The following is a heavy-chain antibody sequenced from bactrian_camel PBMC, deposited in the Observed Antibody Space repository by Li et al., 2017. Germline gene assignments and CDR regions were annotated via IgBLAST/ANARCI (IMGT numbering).Heavy chain of an antibody. Sequence: VQLVESGGGLVQPGGSLRLSRAASGFIFSSYGMSWVRQAPWKGLEWVSGIYSDLSSTYYSDSVEGRFTISQDNAKNTVYLQMNSLKLEDTAMYYCAAGWEWCRAVVSGTDPEGDFGYWGQGTQVTVS. V-gene: IGHV3S5*01. CDR1: GFIFSSYG. CDR3: AAGWEWCRAVVSGTDPEGDFGY. J-gene: IGHJ6*01. D-gene: IGHD6*01. CDR2: IYSDLSST.